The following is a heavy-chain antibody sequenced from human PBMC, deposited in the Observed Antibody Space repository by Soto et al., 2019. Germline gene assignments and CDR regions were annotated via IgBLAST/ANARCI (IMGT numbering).Heavy chain of an antibody. D-gene: IGHD3-3*02. J-gene: IGHJ5*02. V-gene: IGHV4-39*01. Sequence: PSETLSLTCTVSGDSIISSYFYWGWVRQPPGKGLEWIGSIFYLGSSYYNPSLKSRVTMSVDTSKNQFSLRLRSVTAADTDLYFCARHSLALSKNKWFDPWGQGIMVTVSS. CDR1: GDSIISSYFY. CDR3: ARHSLALSKNKWFDP. CDR2: IFYLGSS.